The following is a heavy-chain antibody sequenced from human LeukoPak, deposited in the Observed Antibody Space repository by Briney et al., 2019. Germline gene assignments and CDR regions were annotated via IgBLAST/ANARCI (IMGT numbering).Heavy chain of an antibody. CDR2: IYYSGIT. Sequence: SETLSLTCNVSGDSVNSADYYWSWIRQPPGKGLEWIAYIYYSGITYYSPSLKSRVSISVGKSKSQFSLRLSSVSAADTAVYYCARATRHDVVVFDFWGQGTLVTVSS. CDR3: ARATRHDVVVFDF. D-gene: IGHD2-21*01. CDR1: GDSVNSADYY. V-gene: IGHV4-30-4*01. J-gene: IGHJ4*02.